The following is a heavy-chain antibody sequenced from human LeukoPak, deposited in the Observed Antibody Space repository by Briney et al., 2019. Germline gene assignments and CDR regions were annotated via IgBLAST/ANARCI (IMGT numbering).Heavy chain of an antibody. CDR2: ISSSSSTI. CDR3: ARDLSWEQFDY. D-gene: IGHD1-26*01. Sequence: QPGGSLRLSCAASGFTFSSYSMNWVRQAPGKGLEWVSYISSSSSTIYYADSVKGRFTISRDNAKNSLYLQMNSLRAEDTAVYYCARDLSWEQFDYWGQGTLVTVSS. CDR1: GFTFSSYS. V-gene: IGHV3-48*01. J-gene: IGHJ4*02.